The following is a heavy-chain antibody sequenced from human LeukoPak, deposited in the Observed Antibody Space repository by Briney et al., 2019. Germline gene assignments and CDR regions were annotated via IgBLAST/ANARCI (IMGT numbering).Heavy chain of an antibody. Sequence: GGSLRLSCVASGFYFSAYLMSWVRQAPGKGLGWVANIKQDGSQEFYVDSVKGRFTISRDNGNNSLYLHMSRLRVEDTAVYYCARDLKGFNLWGQGALVTVSS. CDR2: IKQDGSQE. V-gene: IGHV3-7*04. CDR3: ARDLKGFNL. J-gene: IGHJ5*02. CDR1: GFYFSAYL.